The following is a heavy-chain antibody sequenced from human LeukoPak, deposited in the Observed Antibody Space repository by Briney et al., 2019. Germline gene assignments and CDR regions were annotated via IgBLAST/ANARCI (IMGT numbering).Heavy chain of an antibody. J-gene: IGHJ4*02. V-gene: IGHV4-59*08. CDR2: IYYSGST. D-gene: IGHD6-6*01. CDR3: ARHKGSIAARIDY. Sequence: SETLSLTCTVSGGSISSYYWSWIRQPPGKGLDWFGYIYYSGSTNYNPSLKSRATISVDTPKNQFSLKLSSVTAADTAVYYCARHKGSIAARIDYWGQGTLVTVSS. CDR1: GGSISSYY.